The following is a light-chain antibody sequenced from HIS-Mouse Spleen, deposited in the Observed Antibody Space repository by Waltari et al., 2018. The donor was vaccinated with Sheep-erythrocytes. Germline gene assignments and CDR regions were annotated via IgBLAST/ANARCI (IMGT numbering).Light chain of an antibody. CDR2: LNSYGSH. Sequence: QLVLTQSPSASASLGASVKLTCTLSSGHSSYAIAWHPQQPEKGPRYLMKLNSYGSHSKGDGIPDRFSGSSSGAERYLTSSSLQSEDEADYYCQTWGTGIHVVFGGGTKLTVL. CDR1: SGHSSYA. CDR3: QTWGTGIHVV. J-gene: IGLJ2*01. V-gene: IGLV4-69*01.